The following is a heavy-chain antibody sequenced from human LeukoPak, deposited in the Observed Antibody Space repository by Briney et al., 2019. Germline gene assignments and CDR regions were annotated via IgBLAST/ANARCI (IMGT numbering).Heavy chain of an antibody. D-gene: IGHD6-19*01. CDR1: GFTFSRYW. J-gene: IGHJ4*02. V-gene: IGHV3-7*03. CDR2: IKQDGSEK. CDR3: ATHSGWRFDY. Sequence: GGSLRLSCAASGFTFSRYWMSWVRQAPGKGLEWVDNIKQDGSEKYYVDSVKGRFTISRDNAKNSLFLQMNNLRAEDTAVYYCATHSGWRFDYWGQGTLVTVSS.